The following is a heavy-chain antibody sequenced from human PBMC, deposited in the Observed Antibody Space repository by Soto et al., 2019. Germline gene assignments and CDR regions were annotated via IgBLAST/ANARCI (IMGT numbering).Heavy chain of an antibody. J-gene: IGHJ6*02. CDR3: ARDTGSSRYYYYYYFGMDV. Sequence: GGSLRLSCAASGFTFSSYGMHWVRQAPGKGLEWVAVIWSDGNNKYYADSVKGRFTISRDNSKNTLYLQMNSLRAEDTTVYYCARDTGSSRYYYYYYFGMDVWGQGTTVTVSS. CDR2: IWSDGNNK. CDR1: GFTFSSYG. D-gene: IGHD6-13*01. V-gene: IGHV3-33*01.